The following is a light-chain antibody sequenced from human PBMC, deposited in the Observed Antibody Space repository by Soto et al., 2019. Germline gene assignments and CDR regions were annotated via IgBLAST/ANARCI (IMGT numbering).Light chain of an antibody. V-gene: IGKV1-5*01. Sequence: DSHMTQSPSTLAASVGDRVTITCRASQSISSWLAWYQQKPGKAPKLLIYDASSLESGVPSRFSGSGSATEFTLTISSLQPDDFATYYCQQYNNYWTFGQGTKVDIK. CDR1: QSISSW. J-gene: IGKJ1*01. CDR2: DAS. CDR3: QQYNNYWT.